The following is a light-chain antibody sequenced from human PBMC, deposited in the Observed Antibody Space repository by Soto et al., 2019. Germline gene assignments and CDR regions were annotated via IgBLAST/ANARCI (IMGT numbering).Light chain of an antibody. CDR2: KAS. J-gene: IGKJ2*01. CDR3: LQYHDFPYT. Sequence: DIQMTQSPSTVSASVGDRVTITCRASQSVLSWLAWYQQKPGQAPKLLIYKASSLESGVPSSFSGSGSGTEFTLSISSLQPDHVATYYCLQYHDFPYTFGQGTKLEI. CDR1: QSVLSW. V-gene: IGKV1-5*03.